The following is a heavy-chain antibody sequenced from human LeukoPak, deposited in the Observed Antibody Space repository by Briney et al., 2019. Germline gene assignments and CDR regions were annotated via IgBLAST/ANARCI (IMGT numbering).Heavy chain of an antibody. J-gene: IGHJ4*02. CDR2: IYSGGST. CDR1: GFTVSSNY. CDR3: ARGRRWSFDY. V-gene: IGHV3-53*01. D-gene: IGHD3-3*01. Sequence: PGGSLRLSCAASGFTVSSNYMSWVRQAPGKGLEWVSVIYSGGSTYYADSVKGRFTISRDISKNTLSLQMNSLRAEDTAVYYCARGRRWSFDYWGQGTLVTVSS.